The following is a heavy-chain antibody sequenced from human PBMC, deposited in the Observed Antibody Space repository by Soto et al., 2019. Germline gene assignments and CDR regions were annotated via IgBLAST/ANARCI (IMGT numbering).Heavy chain of an antibody. D-gene: IGHD3-10*01. J-gene: IGHJ4*02. CDR3: ARTPLWFGELPFDY. CDR1: GGSFSGYY. CDR2: INHSGST. V-gene: IGHV4-34*01. Sequence: QVQLQQWGAGLLKPSETLSLTCAVYGGSFSGYYWSWIRQPPGKGLEWIGEINHSGSTNYNPSLKSRVTRSVDTSKNQFSLKLSSVTAADTAVYYCARTPLWFGELPFDYWGQGTLVTVSS.